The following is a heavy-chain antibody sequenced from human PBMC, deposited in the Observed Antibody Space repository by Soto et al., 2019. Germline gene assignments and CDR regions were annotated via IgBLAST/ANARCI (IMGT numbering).Heavy chain of an antibody. V-gene: IGHV3-73*02. Sequence: EVQLVESGGGLVQPGGSLKLSCAASGFIFSDSAVHWVRQASGKGLEWVGRIRAKTNNYATAYVASVQGRFTVSRDDSKNMAYLQMSSLRTEDTAMYYCIRLEESGCSGDRCYSGFDHWGQGTLVTVSS. CDR1: GFIFSDSA. J-gene: IGHJ4*02. D-gene: IGHD2-15*01. CDR3: IRLEESGCSGDRCYSGFDH. CDR2: IRAKTNNYAT.